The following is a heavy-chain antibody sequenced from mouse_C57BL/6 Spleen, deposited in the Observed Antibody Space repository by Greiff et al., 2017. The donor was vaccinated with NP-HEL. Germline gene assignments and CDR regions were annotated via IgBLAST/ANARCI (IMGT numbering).Heavy chain of an antibody. CDR2: IYPRDGST. Sequence: VKLQESDAELVKPGASVKISCKVSGYTFTDHTIHWMKQRPEQGLEWIGYIYPRDGSTKYNEKFKGKATLTADKSSSTAYMQLNSLTSEDSAVYFCASSDYYGSSHFDYWGQGTTLTVSS. V-gene: IGHV1-78*01. D-gene: IGHD1-1*01. CDR1: GYTFTDHT. J-gene: IGHJ2*01. CDR3: ASSDYYGSSHFDY.